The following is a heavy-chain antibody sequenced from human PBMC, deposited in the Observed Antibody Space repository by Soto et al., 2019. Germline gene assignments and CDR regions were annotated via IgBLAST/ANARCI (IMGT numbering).Heavy chain of an antibody. V-gene: IGHV3-23*01. D-gene: IGHD3-10*01. CDR2: ISGSGGNT. J-gene: IGHJ2*01. CDR3: SQEEEGRRERCTVSALLRNRSSDL. Sequence: KGLEGVAAISGSGGNTYFADSGKGRFTISRDNSKNTLYLQMNSLRVDDTALFYCSQEEEGRRERCTVSALLRNRSSDL.